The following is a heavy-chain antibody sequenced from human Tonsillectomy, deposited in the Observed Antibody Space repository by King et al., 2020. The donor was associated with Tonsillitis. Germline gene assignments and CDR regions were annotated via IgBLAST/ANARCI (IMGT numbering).Heavy chain of an antibody. V-gene: IGHV3-21*01. Sequence: VQLVESGGGLVKPGGSLRLSCAASGFTFSSYSMNWVRQAPGKGLEWVSSISSSSSYIYYADSVKGRFTISRDNAKNSLYLQMNSLRAEDTAVYYCARDRRAAAGIFDYWGQGTLVTVSS. CDR3: ARDRRAAAGIFDY. CDR1: GFTFSSYS. CDR2: ISSSSSYI. J-gene: IGHJ4*02. D-gene: IGHD6-13*01.